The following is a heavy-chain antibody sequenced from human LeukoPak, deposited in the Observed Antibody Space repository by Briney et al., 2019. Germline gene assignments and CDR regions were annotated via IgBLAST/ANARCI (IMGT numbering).Heavy chain of an antibody. D-gene: IGHD2-2*01. J-gene: IGHJ4*02. Sequence: SGGSLRLSCAGSGFTFSDFWMTWVRQTPGKGLEWVANIKEDGTEKNLVDSVKGRFTISRDNTKNTLYLQMNSLRVEDTAVYYCARGVRRVDYWGQGTLVTVSS. CDR1: GFTFSDFW. V-gene: IGHV3-7*03. CDR2: IKEDGTEK. CDR3: ARGVRRVDY.